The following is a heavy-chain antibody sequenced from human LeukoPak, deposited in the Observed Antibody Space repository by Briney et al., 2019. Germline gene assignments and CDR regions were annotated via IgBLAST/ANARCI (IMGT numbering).Heavy chain of an antibody. J-gene: IGHJ3*02. CDR3: ARDLFLDYYDSSGYLYAFDI. CDR2: IIPIFGTE. D-gene: IGHD3-22*01. Sequence: SVKVSCKASGGTFSSYAISWVRQAPGQGLEWMGGIIPIFGTENYAQKFQGRVTITADKSTSTAYMELSSLRSEDTAVYYCARDLFLDYYDSSGYLYAFDIWGQGTMVTVSS. V-gene: IGHV1-69*06. CDR1: GGTFSSYA.